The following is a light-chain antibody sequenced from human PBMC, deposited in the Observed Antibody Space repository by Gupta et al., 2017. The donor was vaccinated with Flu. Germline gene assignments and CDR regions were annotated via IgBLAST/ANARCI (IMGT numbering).Light chain of an antibody. CDR1: SYNIGKYT. V-gene: IGLV1-44*01. Sequence: TISCSGSSYNIGKYTVNWYQQYPGTAPQLLIYFDNQRPSGVPDRFSGSKSGTSAALAISGLQSDDEADYYCSVWDHSLDAPVFGTGTKVTPL. CDR2: FDN. J-gene: IGLJ1*01. CDR3: SVWDHSLDAPV.